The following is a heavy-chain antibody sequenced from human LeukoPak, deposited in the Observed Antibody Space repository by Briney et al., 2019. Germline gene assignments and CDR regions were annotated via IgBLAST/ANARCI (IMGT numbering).Heavy chain of an antibody. J-gene: IGHJ4*02. Sequence: SETLSLTCAVYGGSFSGYYWSWIRQPPGKGLEWIGEINHSGSTNYNPSLKSRVTISVDTSKNQFSLKLSSVTAADTAVYYCARGKGLLWFGELSPYFDYWGQGTLVTVSS. CDR1: GGSFSGYY. CDR3: ARGKGLLWFGELSPYFDY. V-gene: IGHV4-34*01. CDR2: INHSGST. D-gene: IGHD3-10*01.